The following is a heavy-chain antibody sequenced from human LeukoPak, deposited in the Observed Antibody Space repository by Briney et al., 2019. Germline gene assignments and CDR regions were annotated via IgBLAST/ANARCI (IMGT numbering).Heavy chain of an antibody. J-gene: IGHJ6*03. CDR2: ISSSSSYI. CDR1: GFTFSSYS. D-gene: IGHD3-3*01. V-gene: IGHV3-21*01. CDR3: ARGVDYDFWYMDV. Sequence: GGSLRLSCAASGFTFSSYSMNWVRHAPGKGLVWLSSISSSSSYIYYADSVKGRFTISRDNAKNSLYLQMNSLRAEDTAVYYCARGVDYDFWYMDVWGKGTTVTVSS.